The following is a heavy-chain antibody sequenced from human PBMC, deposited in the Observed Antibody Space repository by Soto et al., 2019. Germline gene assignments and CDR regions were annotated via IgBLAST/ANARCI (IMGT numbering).Heavy chain of an antibody. V-gene: IGHV6-1*01. CDR1: GDSVSSNSAA. Sequence: SQTLSLTCAISGDSVSSNSAAWNWVRQSPSRGLEWLGRTYYRSKWYNDYAVSVKSRITINPDTSKNQFSLQLNSVTPEDMAVYYCARGDGGGLYYYYGMDVWGQGTTVTVSS. D-gene: IGHD3-16*01. J-gene: IGHJ6*02. CDR3: ARGDGGGLYYYYGMDV. CDR2: TYYRSKWYN.